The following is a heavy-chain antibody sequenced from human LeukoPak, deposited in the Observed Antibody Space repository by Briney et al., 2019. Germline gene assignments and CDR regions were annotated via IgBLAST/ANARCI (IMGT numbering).Heavy chain of an antibody. Sequence: PGGSLRLSCAASGFTFSSYAMHWVRQAPGKGLEWVAVISYDGSNKYYADSVKGRFTISRDNAKKSLFLQMNSLRAEDTAVYYCAAASAFSSSWRSWGQGTVVTVSS. CDR2: ISYDGSNK. J-gene: IGHJ5*02. CDR3: AAASAFSSSWRS. V-gene: IGHV3-30-3*01. D-gene: IGHD6-13*01. CDR1: GFTFSSYA.